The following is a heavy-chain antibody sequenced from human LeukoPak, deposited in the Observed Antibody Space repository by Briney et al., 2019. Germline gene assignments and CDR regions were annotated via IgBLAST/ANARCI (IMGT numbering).Heavy chain of an antibody. CDR2: ISWNSGSI. D-gene: IGHD6-13*01. Sequence: GGSLRLSCAASGFTFNNFAMHWVRQAPGKGLGWVSGISWNSGSIGYADSVKGRFTISRDNAKSSLYLQMNSLGAEDVALYYCAKGRGTQPLAALDFWGQGTRVTVSS. J-gene: IGHJ4*02. CDR1: GFTFNNFA. CDR3: AKGRGTQPLAALDF. V-gene: IGHV3-9*03.